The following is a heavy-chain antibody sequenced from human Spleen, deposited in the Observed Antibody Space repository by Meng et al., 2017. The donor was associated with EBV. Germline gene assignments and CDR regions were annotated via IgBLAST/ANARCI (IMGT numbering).Heavy chain of an antibody. Sequence: QVRLKELGAGLLKPSETLSLTCGLYGVSFSGYYWCWIRQRPGKGLRWIGEINESGKSTYYPSLKSRVTMSVDMSTLQFALNLTTVTAADAAVYYCAIGPGDYLVLDWFDPWGQGTLVTVSS. CDR2: INESGKS. J-gene: IGHJ5*02. CDR1: GVSFSGYY. V-gene: IGHV4-34*01. D-gene: IGHD4-17*01. CDR3: AIGPGDYLVLDWFDP.